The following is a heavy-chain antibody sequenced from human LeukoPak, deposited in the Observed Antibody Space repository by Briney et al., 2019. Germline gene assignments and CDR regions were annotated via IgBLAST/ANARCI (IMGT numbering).Heavy chain of an antibody. CDR3: ARGRYNYAYLFDY. D-gene: IGHD5-18*01. Sequence: ASVKVSCKTSGYTFSSYTINWVRQAPGQGLEWMGWINTNTGNPTYAQGFTGRYVFSLETSVSTAYLQISGLTADDTAVYYCARGRYNYAYLFDYWGQGTLVTVSS. V-gene: IGHV7-4-1*02. CDR1: GYTFSSYT. CDR2: INTNTGNP. J-gene: IGHJ4*02.